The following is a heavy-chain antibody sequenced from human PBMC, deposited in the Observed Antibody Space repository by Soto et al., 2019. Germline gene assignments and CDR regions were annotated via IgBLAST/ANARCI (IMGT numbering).Heavy chain of an antibody. V-gene: IGHV4-61*01. CDR3: ARDQGLGAGYFDL. J-gene: IGHJ2*01. Sequence: QVQLQESGPGQVKPSETLSLTCTVSGGSVSSGTYYYWSWIRQPAGKGLEWMGYIYRGSPNYNPSLESRVTISVDTSKPQSALMLRSVTAADTGVYYCARDQGLGAGYFDLWGRGSLVTVSS. CDR1: GGSVSSGTYY. D-gene: IGHD7-27*01. CDR2: IYRGSP.